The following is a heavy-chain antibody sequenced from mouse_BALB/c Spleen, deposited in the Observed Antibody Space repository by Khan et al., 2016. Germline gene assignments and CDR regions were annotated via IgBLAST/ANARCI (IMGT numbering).Heavy chain of an antibody. Sequence: EVELVESGGGLVKPGGSLKLSCVASGFAFSSYDMSWVRQTPEKRLEWVAYISSGGGSTYYPDTVKGRFTISRDHAKNTLYLQMSSLKSENTAMYYCARQRYGNYYYYAMDYWGQGTSVTVSS. V-gene: IGHV5-12-1*01. D-gene: IGHD2-1*01. CDR2: ISSGGGST. CDR3: ARQRYGNYYYYAMDY. J-gene: IGHJ4*01. CDR1: GFAFSSYD.